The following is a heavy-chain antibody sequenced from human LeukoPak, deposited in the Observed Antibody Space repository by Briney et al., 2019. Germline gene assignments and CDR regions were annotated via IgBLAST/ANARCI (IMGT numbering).Heavy chain of an antibody. CDR1: GYTFTDYY. D-gene: IGHD3-10*01. CDR3: ARDGGLLWFGNIDY. CDR2: INPNSGGT. V-gene: IGHV1-2*02. Sequence: ASVTVSCKASGYTFTDYYIHWLRQAPGQGLAWMGWINPNSGGTNYAQKFQGRVTMTRDTSISTAYMELSRLRSDDTAVYYCARDGGLLWFGNIDYWGQGTLVTVSS. J-gene: IGHJ4*02.